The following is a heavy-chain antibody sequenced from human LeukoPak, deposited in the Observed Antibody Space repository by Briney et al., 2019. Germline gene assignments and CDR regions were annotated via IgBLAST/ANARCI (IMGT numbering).Heavy chain of an antibody. V-gene: IGHV3-23*01. D-gene: IGHD3-22*01. CDR2: ISGSGDST. Sequence: GGSLRLSCADSGFTFSSYAMKWVRQAAGEGLEWDSGISGSGDSTYSADSVKAQFTIPRYTAENTLYPQMNSLRAEDRAVYYCAKANQNYYDAYMDVWGTGTTVTVSS. CDR3: AKANQNYYDAYMDV. CDR1: GFTFSSYA. J-gene: IGHJ6*04.